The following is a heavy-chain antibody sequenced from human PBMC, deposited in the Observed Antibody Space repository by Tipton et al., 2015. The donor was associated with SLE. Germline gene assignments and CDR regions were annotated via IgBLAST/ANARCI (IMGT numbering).Heavy chain of an antibody. J-gene: IGHJ6*03. CDR1: GGSIRSYY. V-gene: IGHV4-59*12. CDR2: IYHSGST. CDR3: ASLLFSFAYYYMDV. Sequence: TLSLTCTVSGGSIRSYYWSWIRQAPGKGLEWIGEIYHSGSTNYNPSLKSRVTISVDKSKNQSSLKLSSVTAADTAVYYCASLLFSFAYYYMDVWGKGTTVTVSS.